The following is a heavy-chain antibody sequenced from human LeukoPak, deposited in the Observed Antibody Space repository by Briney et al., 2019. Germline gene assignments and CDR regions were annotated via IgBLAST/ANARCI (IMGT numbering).Heavy chain of an antibody. D-gene: IGHD2-2*02. V-gene: IGHV4-34*01. CDR3: ARRRLLYSWFDP. CDR1: GGSFSGYY. J-gene: IGHJ5*02. CDR2: INHSGST. Sequence: SETLSLTCAVYGGSFSGYYWSWIRQPPGKGLEWIGEINHSGSTNYNPSLKSRVTISVDTSKNQFSLKLSSVTAADTAVYYCARRRLLYSWFDPWGQGTLVTVSS.